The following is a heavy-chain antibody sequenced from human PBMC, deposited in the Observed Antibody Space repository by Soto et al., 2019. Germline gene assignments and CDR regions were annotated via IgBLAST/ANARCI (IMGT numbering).Heavy chain of an antibody. J-gene: IGHJ5*02. CDR1: GYSFSDYD. V-gene: IGHV1-8*01. D-gene: IGHD1-20*01. CDR2: MNPKSRNT. CDR3: ARDNRYNWNDEGWFDP. Sequence: QVQLVQSGAEVKKPGASVKVSCKASGYSFSDYDINLVRQATGQGPEWMEWMNPKSRNTGYAQKFQGRVTMTRNTSINTAYMELSSLGSEDTAVYYCARDNRYNWNDEGWFDPWGQGTLVTVSS.